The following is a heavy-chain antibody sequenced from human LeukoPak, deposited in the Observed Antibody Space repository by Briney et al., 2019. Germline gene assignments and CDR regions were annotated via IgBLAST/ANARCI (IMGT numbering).Heavy chain of an antibody. V-gene: IGHV3-7*01. Sequence: GGSLRLSCAASGFPFSSYWMSWVRQAPGKGLEWVANIKQDGSDKYYVDSVKGRFTISRDNAKNSLYLQLNSLRADDTAVYYCARLTGTTGLDYWGQGTLVIVSS. J-gene: IGHJ4*02. CDR2: IKQDGSDK. CDR3: ARLTGTTGLDY. D-gene: IGHD1-1*01. CDR1: GFPFSSYW.